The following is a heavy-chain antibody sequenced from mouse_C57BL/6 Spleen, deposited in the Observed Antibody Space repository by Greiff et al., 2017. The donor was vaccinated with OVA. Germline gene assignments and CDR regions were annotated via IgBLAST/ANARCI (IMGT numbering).Heavy chain of an antibody. J-gene: IGHJ3*01. CDR1: GYTFTDYY. CDR2: INPNNGGT. V-gene: IGHV1-26*01. CDR3: ARSHYYGSSYGFAY. D-gene: IGHD1-1*01. Sequence: EVQLQQSGPELVKPGASVKISCKASGYTFTDYYMNWVKQSHGKSLEWIGDINPNNGGTSYNQKFKGKATLTVDKSSSTAYMELRSLTSEDSAVDYCARSHYYGSSYGFAYWGQGTLVTVSA.